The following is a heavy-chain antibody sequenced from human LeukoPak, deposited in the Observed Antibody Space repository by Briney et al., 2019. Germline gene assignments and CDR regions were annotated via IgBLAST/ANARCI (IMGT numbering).Heavy chain of an antibody. J-gene: IGHJ4*02. CDR2: INSDGSST. Sequence: GGSLRLSCAASGFTFSSYWMHWVRQAPGKGLVWVSGINSDGSSTRYADSVKGRFTISRDNSKNTLYLQMNSLRAEDTAVYYCANSRPGIAPDYWGQGTLVTVSS. CDR1: GFTFSSYW. D-gene: IGHD6-13*01. V-gene: IGHV3-74*01. CDR3: ANSRPGIAPDY.